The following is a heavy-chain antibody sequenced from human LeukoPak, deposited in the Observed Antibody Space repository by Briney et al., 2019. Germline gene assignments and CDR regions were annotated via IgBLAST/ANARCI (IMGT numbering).Heavy chain of an antibody. J-gene: IGHJ5*02. V-gene: IGHV3-33*06. Sequence: GRSLRLSCAASGFPFSTYGMHWVRQAPGKGLEWVAVIWYDGSKRFYADSVKGRFTISRDNSKNTLYLQMNSLRGEDRAVYYCAKDEDESITGGNWFDPWGQGTLVTVSS. CDR2: IWYDGSKR. D-gene: IGHD1-14*01. CDR1: GFPFSTYG. CDR3: AKDEDESITGGNWFDP.